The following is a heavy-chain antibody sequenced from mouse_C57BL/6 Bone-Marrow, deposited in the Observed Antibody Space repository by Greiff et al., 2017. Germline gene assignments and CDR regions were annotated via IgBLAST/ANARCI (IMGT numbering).Heavy chain of an antibody. J-gene: IGHJ2*01. V-gene: IGHV3-8*01. D-gene: IGHD1-1*01. CDR3: ARSHYYGSSWDYFDY. CDR2: ISYSGST. Sequence: EVKLVESGPGLAKPSQTLSLTCSVTGYSITSDYWNWIRKFPGNKLEYMGYISYSGSTYYNPSLKSRISITRDTSKNQYYLQLNSVTTEDTATYYCARSHYYGSSWDYFDYWGQGTTLTVSS. CDR1: GYSITSDY.